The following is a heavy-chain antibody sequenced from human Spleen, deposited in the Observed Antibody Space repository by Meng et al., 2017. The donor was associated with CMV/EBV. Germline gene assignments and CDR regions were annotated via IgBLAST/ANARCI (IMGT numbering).Heavy chain of an antibody. CDR1: GGSISGYH. CDR2: IYYSGST. CDR3: ARAHHCSGGSCYLAFDI. D-gene: IGHD2-15*01. V-gene: IGHV4-59*01. J-gene: IGHJ3*02. Sequence: LRLSCTVSGGSISGYHWSWIRQPPGKGLEWIGYIYYSGSTNYNPSLNSRFTISVDTSKSQFSLKVFSVTAADTAVYYCARAHHCSGGSCYLAFDIWGQGTMVTVSS.